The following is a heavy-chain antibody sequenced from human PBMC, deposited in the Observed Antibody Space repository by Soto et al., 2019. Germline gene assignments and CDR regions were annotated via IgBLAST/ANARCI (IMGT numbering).Heavy chain of an antibody. V-gene: IGHV4-4*07. Sequence: SETLSLTCTVSGDSVSNYYWSWIRQPAGRGLEWIGRVYSSGATNYNPSPNGRVTMSVDTSRSQFSLRLSSATAADTAIYYCTKGPNWNYYYYGVDVWGQGTAVTVSS. D-gene: IGHD1-20*01. CDR2: VYSSGAT. J-gene: IGHJ6*02. CDR3: TKGPNWNYYYYGVDV. CDR1: GDSVSNYY.